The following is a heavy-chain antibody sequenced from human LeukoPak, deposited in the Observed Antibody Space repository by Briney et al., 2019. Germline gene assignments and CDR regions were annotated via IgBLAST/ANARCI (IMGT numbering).Heavy chain of an antibody. D-gene: IGHD3-22*01. Sequence: ASVKLSCKASGYTFTGHYMHWVRQAPGQGLEWLGWINPNSGGTDYAQKFHGRVTMTSDTSINTAYTEMSGLTSDDTAFYYCSTTNYRNSSGYPFDSWGQGTLVTVSS. CDR2: INPNSGGT. V-gene: IGHV1-2*02. CDR1: GYTFTGHY. CDR3: STTNYRNSSGYPFDS. J-gene: IGHJ4*02.